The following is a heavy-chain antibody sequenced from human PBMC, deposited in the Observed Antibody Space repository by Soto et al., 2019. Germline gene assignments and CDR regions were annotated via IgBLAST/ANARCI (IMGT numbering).Heavy chain of an antibody. V-gene: IGHV4-34*01. Sequence: PSETLSLTCAVYGGSFSGYYWSWIRQPPGKGLEWIGEINHSGSTNYNPSLKSRVTISVDTSKNQFSLKLSSVTAADTAVYYCARGTSGYSGRYYYNYMDVWAKGTTVTVSS. CDR2: INHSGST. CDR1: GGSFSGYY. D-gene: IGHD1-26*01. CDR3: ARGTSGYSGRYYYNYMDV. J-gene: IGHJ6*03.